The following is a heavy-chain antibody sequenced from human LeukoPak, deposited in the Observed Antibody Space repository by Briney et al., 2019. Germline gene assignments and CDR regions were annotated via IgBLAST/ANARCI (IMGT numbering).Heavy chain of an antibody. D-gene: IGHD1-26*01. CDR2: INPNSGGT. Sequence: ASVKVSCKASGHTFTGCYMHWVRQAPGQGLEWMGWINPNSGGTNYAQKFQGRVTMTRDTSISTAYMEPSRLRSDDTAVYYCAREPSNIVGATRDAFDIWGQGTMVTVSS. CDR3: AREPSNIVGATRDAFDI. V-gene: IGHV1-2*02. J-gene: IGHJ3*02. CDR1: GHTFTGCY.